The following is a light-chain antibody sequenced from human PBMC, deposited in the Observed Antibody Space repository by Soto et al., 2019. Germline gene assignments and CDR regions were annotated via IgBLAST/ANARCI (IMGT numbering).Light chain of an antibody. CDR1: QDINNW. V-gene: IGKV1D-12*01. J-gene: IGKJ4*01. CDR3: QQANSFPLT. CDR2: TTS. Sequence: DVQMTQSPSSVSASVGDRVTITCRASQDINNWLAWYQQKPGKAPKLLIYTTSSLQSGVPSRYSGSGSGTDITLTISSLQPEDFATYYCQQANSFPLTFGGGTKVEIK.